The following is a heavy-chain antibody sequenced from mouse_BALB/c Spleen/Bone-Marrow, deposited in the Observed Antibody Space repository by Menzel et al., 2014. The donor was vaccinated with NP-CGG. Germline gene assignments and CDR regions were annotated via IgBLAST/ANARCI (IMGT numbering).Heavy chain of an antibody. Sequence: VQLKQSGGGLVQPGGSLKLSCAASGFTFSSYTMSWVRQTPEKRLEWVAYISNGGGSTYYPDTVKGRFTISRDNAKNTLYLQMSSLKSEDTAMYYCARHVGNPYAMDYWGQGPSVTVSS. CDR2: ISNGGGST. CDR3: ARHVGNPYAMDY. CDR1: GFTFSSYT. D-gene: IGHD3-1*01. J-gene: IGHJ4*01. V-gene: IGHV5-12-2*01.